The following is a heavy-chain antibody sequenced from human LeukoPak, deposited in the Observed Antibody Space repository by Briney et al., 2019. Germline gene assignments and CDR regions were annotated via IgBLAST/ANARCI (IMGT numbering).Heavy chain of an antibody. CDR3: ARGGVYGNWFDP. CDR2: INPNSGVT. D-gene: IGHD2-8*01. CDR1: GYTFTGYY. J-gene: IGHJ5*02. Sequence: ASVKVSCKASGYTFTGYYMHWMRQAPGQGLEWMGWINPNSGVTNYAQKFQGRVTMTRDTSITTAYMELSRLGTDDMAVYYCARGGVYGNWFDPWGQGTLVTVSS. V-gene: IGHV1-2*02.